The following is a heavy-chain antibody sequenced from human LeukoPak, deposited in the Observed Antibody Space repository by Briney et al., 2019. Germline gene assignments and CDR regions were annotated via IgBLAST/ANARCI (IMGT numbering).Heavy chain of an antibody. D-gene: IGHD3-10*01. CDR2: INSDGSST. J-gene: IGHJ5*02. Sequence: GGSLRLSCAASGFTFSSYWMHWVRHAPGKGLVWVSRINSDGSSTSYADSVKGRFTISRDNAKNTLYLQMNSLRAEDTAVYYCARSYGSGSSRFDPWGQGTLVTVSS. V-gene: IGHV3-74*01. CDR3: ARSYGSGSSRFDP. CDR1: GFTFSSYW.